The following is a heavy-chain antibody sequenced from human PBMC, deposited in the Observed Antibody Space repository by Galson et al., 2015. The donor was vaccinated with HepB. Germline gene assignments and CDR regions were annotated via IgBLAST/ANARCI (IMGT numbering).Heavy chain of an antibody. Sequence: SLRLSCAASGFTFSSYWMSWVRQAPGKGLEWVANIKQDGSEKYYVDSVTGRFTISRDNAKNSLYLQMNSLRAEDTAVYYCARDRKAAAGTAFDIWGQGTMVTVSS. D-gene: IGHD6-13*01. V-gene: IGHV3-7*03. CDR2: IKQDGSEK. CDR3: ARDRKAAAGTAFDI. CDR1: GFTFSSYW. J-gene: IGHJ3*02.